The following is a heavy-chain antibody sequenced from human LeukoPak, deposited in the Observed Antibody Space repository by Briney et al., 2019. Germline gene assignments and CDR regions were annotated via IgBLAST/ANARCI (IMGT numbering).Heavy chain of an antibody. CDR2: IKQDGSEK. CDR1: GFTLSSYW. Sequence: TGGSLRLSCAASGFTLSSYWMSWVRQAPGKGLEWVANIKQDGSEKYYVDSVKGRFTISRDNAKNSLYLQMNSLRAEDTAVYYCARVMSGYYVVLDIWGQGTMVTVSS. J-gene: IGHJ3*02. D-gene: IGHD3-3*01. CDR3: ARVMSGYYVVLDI. V-gene: IGHV3-7*01.